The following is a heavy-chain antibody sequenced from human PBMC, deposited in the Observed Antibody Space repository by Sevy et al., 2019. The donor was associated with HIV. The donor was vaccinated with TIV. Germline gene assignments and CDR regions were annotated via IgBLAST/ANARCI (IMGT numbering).Heavy chain of an antibody. V-gene: IGHV4-59*01. Sequence: SETRSLTCTVSGGSISSYYWSWIRQPPGKGLEWIGYIYYSGSTNYNPSLKSRVTISVDTSKNQFSLKLSSVTAADTAVYYCARDGLYDYGDGYYYYGMDVWGQGTTVTVSS. D-gene: IGHD4-17*01. J-gene: IGHJ6*02. CDR1: GGSISSYY. CDR2: IYYSGST. CDR3: ARDGLYDYGDGYYYYGMDV.